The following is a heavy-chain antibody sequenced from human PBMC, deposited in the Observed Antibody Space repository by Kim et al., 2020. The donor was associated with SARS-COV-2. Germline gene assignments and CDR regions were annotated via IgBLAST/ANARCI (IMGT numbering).Heavy chain of an antibody. CDR3: ATDSIRYGYFDY. D-gene: IGHD2-2*01. Sequence: SETLSLTCTVSGGSISSSSYYWGWIRQPPGKGLEWIGSIYYSGSTYYNPSLKSRVTIFVDTSKNQFSLKLTSVTAADTAVYYCATDSIRYGYFDYWGQGTLVTVSS. V-gene: IGHV4-39*02. J-gene: IGHJ4*02. CDR1: GGSISSSSYY. CDR2: IYYSGST.